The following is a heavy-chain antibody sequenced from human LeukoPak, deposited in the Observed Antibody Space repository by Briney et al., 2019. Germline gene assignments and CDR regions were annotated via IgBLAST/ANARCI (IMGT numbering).Heavy chain of an antibody. Sequence: SETLSLTCTVSGYSISSGYYWGWIRQPPGKGLEWIGYIYYSGSTNYNPSLKSRVTISVDTSKNQFSLKLSSVTAADTAVYYCARGGGYYYDSSGYGTLLYWGQGTLVTVSS. V-gene: IGHV4-61*01. CDR1: GYSISSGYY. CDR2: IYYSGST. D-gene: IGHD3-22*01. CDR3: ARGGGYYYDSSGYGTLLY. J-gene: IGHJ4*02.